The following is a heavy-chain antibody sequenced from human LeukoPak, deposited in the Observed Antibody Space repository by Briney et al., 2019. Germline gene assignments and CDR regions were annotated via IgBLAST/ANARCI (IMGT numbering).Heavy chain of an antibody. Sequence: ASVKVSCKASGYTFTGYYMHWVRQAPGQGLEWMGWINPNSGGTNYAQKLQGRVTMTTDTSTSTAYMELRSLRSDDTAVYYCARDLSYYYGSGSYGDYWGQGTLVTVSS. CDR1: GYTFTGYY. V-gene: IGHV1-2*02. J-gene: IGHJ4*02. CDR3: ARDLSYYYGSGSYGDY. CDR2: INPNSGGT. D-gene: IGHD3-10*01.